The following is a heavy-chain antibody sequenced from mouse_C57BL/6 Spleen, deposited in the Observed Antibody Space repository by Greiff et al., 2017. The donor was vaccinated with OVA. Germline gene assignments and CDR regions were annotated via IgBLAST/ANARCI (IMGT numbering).Heavy chain of an antibody. CDR2: INPSSGYT. Sequence: VHLVESGAELARPGASVKMSCKASGYTFTSYTMHWVKQRPGQGLEWIGYINPSSGYTKYNQKFKDKATLTADKSSSTAYMQLSSLTSEDSAVYYCARETYGISDYWGQGTTLTVSS. V-gene: IGHV1-4*01. CDR1: GYTFTSYT. CDR3: ARETYGISDY. J-gene: IGHJ2*01. D-gene: IGHD2-1*01.